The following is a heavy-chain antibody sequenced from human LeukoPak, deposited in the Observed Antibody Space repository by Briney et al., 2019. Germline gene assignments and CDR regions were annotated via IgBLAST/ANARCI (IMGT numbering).Heavy chain of an antibody. CDR1: GYTFTSYG. V-gene: IGHV1-18*01. J-gene: IGHJ5*02. Sequence: ASVKVSCKASGYTFTSYGISWVRQAPGQGLEWMGWISAYNGNTNYAQKLQGRVTMTTDTSTSTAYMELRSLRSDDAAVYYCARDLSRYSYGYPSWFDRWGQGTLVTVSS. CDR3: ARDLSRYSYGYPSWFDR. CDR2: ISAYNGNT. D-gene: IGHD5-18*01.